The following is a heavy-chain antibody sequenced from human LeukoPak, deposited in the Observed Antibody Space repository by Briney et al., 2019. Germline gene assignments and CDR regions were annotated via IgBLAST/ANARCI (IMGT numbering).Heavy chain of an antibody. D-gene: IGHD3-9*01. V-gene: IGHV3-30*03. CDR1: GFTFSSYG. J-gene: IGHJ4*02. CDR2: ISYDGSNK. CDR3: ARAGYDLLTLAPDPANDY. Sequence: GSLRLSCAASGFTFSSYGMHWVRQAPGKGLEWVAVISYDGSNKYYADSVKGRFTISRDNSKNTLYLQMNSLRAEDAAVYYCARAGYDLLTLAPDPANDYWGQGTLVTVSS.